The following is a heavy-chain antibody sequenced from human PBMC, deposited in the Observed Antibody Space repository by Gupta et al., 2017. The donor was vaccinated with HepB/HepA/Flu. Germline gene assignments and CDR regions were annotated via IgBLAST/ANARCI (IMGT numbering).Heavy chain of an antibody. D-gene: IGHD3-3*01. CDR1: GFSFSNYW. V-gene: IGHV3-7*04. CDR3: ARAPPGVELGFDY. Sequence: EVQLVESGGVLVQPGGSLTLSCAASGFSFSNYWMSWVRQAPGKGLEWVANIKQDGGEKYYVDSVKGRFTISRDNAKNSLYLQMNSLRAEDTAVYYCARAPPGVELGFDYWGQGSLVTVSS. CDR2: IKQDGGEK. J-gene: IGHJ4*02.